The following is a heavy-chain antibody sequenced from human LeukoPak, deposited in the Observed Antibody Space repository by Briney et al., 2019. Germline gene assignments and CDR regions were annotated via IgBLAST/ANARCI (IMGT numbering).Heavy chain of an antibody. CDR2: ISWNSGSI. CDR3: AKDITEGYKWNAFDI. Sequence: GGSLRLSCAASGFTFDDYAMHWVRQAPGKGLEWVSGISWNSGSIGYADSVKGRFTISRDNAKKSLYLQMNSLRAEDTPLYYCAKDITEGYKWNAFDIWGEGTMVTVSS. V-gene: IGHV3-9*01. D-gene: IGHD1-20*01. CDR1: GFTFDDYA. J-gene: IGHJ3*02.